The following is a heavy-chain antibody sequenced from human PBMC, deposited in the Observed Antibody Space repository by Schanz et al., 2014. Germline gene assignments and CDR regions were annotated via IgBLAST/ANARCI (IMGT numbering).Heavy chain of an antibody. J-gene: IGHJ4*02. CDR3: ARDRLECGAECYSVEVFEI. V-gene: IGHV1-2*04. CDR2: INPNTGGT. Sequence: QVQLVQSWAEVKGPGASVKVSCKASGYSFTPFPIHWVRQAPGQRLEWMGWINPNTGGTNFAQKFQGWVTVTRDTSISTVYMELSSLRSEDTAVYYCARDRLECGAECYSVEVFEIWGQGTLVIVSS. D-gene: IGHD2-21*01. CDR1: GYSFTPFP.